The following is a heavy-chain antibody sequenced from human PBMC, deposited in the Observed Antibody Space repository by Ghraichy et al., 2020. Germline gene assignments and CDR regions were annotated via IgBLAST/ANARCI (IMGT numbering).Heavy chain of an antibody. CDR1: GFTFSSYA. CDR3: ARIVVSGYWYFDL. Sequence: GGSLRLSCAASGFTFSSYAMSWVRQAPGKGLEWVSAISASGGSTYYADSVKGRFIISRDKSKNTVFLQMNSLRAEDTAIYYCARIVVSGYWYFDLWGRGNLVTVSS. J-gene: IGHJ2*01. CDR2: ISASGGST. V-gene: IGHV3-23*01. D-gene: IGHD3-22*01.